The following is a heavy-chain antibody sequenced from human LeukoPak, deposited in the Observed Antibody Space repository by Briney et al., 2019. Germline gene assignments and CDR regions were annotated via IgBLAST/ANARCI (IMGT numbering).Heavy chain of an antibody. CDR2: IKPNSGVT. CDR1: GYTFATYF. CDR3: ARPTYCGSNCYFNFDY. D-gene: IGHD2-21*02. J-gene: IGHJ4*02. Sequence: GGSVKVSCKTSGYTFATYFMHWVRQAPGQGLEWMGYIKPNSGVTNYAQKFRGRVTMTWDTSISTAYIELSGLTSADTAIYYCARPTYCGSNCYFNFDYWGQGTLVTVSS. V-gene: IGHV1-2*02.